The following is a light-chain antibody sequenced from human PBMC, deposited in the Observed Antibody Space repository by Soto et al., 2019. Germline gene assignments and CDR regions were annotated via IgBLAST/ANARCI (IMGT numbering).Light chain of an antibody. V-gene: IGKV1-5*03. Sequence: DIQMTQSPPTLSASVGDRVTITCRASQSISSWLAWYQQKPGKAPKLLIYKASSLERGVPSRFSGSGSGKEFTLTISSLQPDDFATYYCQQYNSYPTTFGQGTKVEIK. CDR3: QQYNSYPTT. J-gene: IGKJ1*01. CDR2: KAS. CDR1: QSISSW.